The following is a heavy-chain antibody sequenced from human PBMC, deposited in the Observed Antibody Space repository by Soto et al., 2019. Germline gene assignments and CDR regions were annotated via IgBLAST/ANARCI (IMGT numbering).Heavy chain of an antibody. J-gene: IGHJ4*02. D-gene: IGHD3-16*01. Sequence: QVQLVESGGGVVQPGRSLRLSCAASGFTFSTYPMHWVRQAPGKGLEWVAVISYDGSNKYYADSVKGRFTISRDNSKNTLYLQMNSLRAEDTAVYYCARAYEGDYFDYWGQGTLVTVSS. V-gene: IGHV3-30-3*01. CDR2: ISYDGSNK. CDR3: ARAYEGDYFDY. CDR1: GFTFSTYP.